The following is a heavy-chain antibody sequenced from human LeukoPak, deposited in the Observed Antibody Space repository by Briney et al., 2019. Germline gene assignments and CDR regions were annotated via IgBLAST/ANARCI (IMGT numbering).Heavy chain of an antibody. D-gene: IGHD6-13*01. CDR2: ITGSGGNT. CDR1: GFTFSDYA. Sequence: PGGSLRLSCAASGFTFSDYAMSWFRQAPGKGLEWVSVITGSGGNTYYADSVKGRFTISKDNSKNTVYLQMSSLRVDDTAVYYCAKAASSSRPSYYYGMDVWGQGTTVTVSS. J-gene: IGHJ6*02. V-gene: IGHV3-23*01. CDR3: AKAASSSRPSYYYGMDV.